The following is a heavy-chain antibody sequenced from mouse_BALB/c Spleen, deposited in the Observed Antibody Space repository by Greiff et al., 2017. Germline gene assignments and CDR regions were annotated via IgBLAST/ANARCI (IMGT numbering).Heavy chain of an antibody. J-gene: IGHJ1*01. Sequence: DVKLVESGGGLVQPGGSLKLSCAASGFTFSSYGMSWVRQTPDKRLELVATINSNGGSTYYPDSVKGRFTISRDNAKNTLYLQMSSLKSEDTAMYYCARDPDGYYGYFDVWGAGTTVTVSS. CDR2: INSNGGST. V-gene: IGHV5-6-3*01. CDR1: GFTFSSYG. D-gene: IGHD2-3*01. CDR3: ARDPDGYYGYFDV.